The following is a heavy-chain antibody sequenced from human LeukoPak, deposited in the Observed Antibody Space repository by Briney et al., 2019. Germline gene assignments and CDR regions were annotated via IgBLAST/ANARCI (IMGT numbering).Heavy chain of an antibody. V-gene: IGHV3-48*04. Sequence: SGGSLRLSCAASGFTFSAYSINWVRQALGKGLEWISHISSGGDTTYYADSVKGRFTISRDNAKNSLYLQMNSLRAEDTAVYYCAREKYDFWSGYSIWGQGTLVTVSS. D-gene: IGHD3-3*01. CDR2: ISSGGDTT. CDR1: GFTFSAYS. J-gene: IGHJ4*02. CDR3: AREKYDFWSGYSI.